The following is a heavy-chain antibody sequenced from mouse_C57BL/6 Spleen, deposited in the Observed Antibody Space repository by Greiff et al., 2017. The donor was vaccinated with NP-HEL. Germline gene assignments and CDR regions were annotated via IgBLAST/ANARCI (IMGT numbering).Heavy chain of an antibody. V-gene: IGHV1-69*01. D-gene: IGHD1-1*01. CDR1: GYTFTSYW. CDR2: IDPSDSYT. Sequence: QVQLQQPGAELVMPGASVKLSCKASGYTFTSYWMHWVKQRPGQGLEWIGEIDPSDSYTNYNQKFKGKSTLTVDKSSSTAYMHLSSLTSEDSAVYYCARGYYGSYFDYWGQGTTLTVSS. J-gene: IGHJ2*01. CDR3: ARGYYGSYFDY.